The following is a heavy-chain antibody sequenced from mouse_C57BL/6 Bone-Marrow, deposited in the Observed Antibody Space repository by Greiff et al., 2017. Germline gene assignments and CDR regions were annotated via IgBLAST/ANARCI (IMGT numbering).Heavy chain of an antibody. Sequence: VQLKQPGAELVRPGASVKLSCTASGFNINDDYLHWVQQRPDQGLEWIGWIDPEHGATDYASTFPGKATIAADTSSNTAYLQLSSLTAEDTAVYYCTTERLRRGPVAYWGQGTLVTGSA. V-gene: IGHV14-4*01. J-gene: IGHJ3*01. CDR2: IDPEHGAT. D-gene: IGHD2-4*01. CDR1: GFNINDDY. CDR3: TTERLRRGPVAY.